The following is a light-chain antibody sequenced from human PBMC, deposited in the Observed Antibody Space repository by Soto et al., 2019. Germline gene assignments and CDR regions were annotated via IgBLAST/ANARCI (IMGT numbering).Light chain of an antibody. J-gene: IGLJ1*01. CDR3: CSFSRGGTFV. CDR1: TSDVGTYDL. V-gene: IGLV2-23*02. CDR2: EVS. Sequence: QSVLTQPASVSGSPGQSITISCTGTTSDVGTYDLVSWYQHHPDKAPKLLIYEVSKWPSGVSTRFSGSKSATAASLTISGLHAEDEADYYCCSFSRGGTFVFGTGTKLTVL.